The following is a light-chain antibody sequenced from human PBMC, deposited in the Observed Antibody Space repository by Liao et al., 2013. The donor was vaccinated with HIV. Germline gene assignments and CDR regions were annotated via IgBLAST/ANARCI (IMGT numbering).Light chain of an antibody. CDR1: KLGDEY. CDR2: YDS. J-gene: IGLJ3*02. CDR3: QVWDGSSDHPV. V-gene: IGLV3-1*01. Sequence: SYELTQPPSVSVSPGQTASITCSGDKLGDEYASWYQQKPGQAPVLVIYYDSDRPSGIPERFSGSNSGNTATLTISRVEAGDEADYYCQVWDGSSDHPVFGGGTKLTVL.